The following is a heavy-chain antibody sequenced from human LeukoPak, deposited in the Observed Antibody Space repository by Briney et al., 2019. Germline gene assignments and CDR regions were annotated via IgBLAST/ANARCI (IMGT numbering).Heavy chain of an antibody. CDR3: ARDWKEGSRTTFDY. CDR1: GYTFTNYY. D-gene: IGHD3-10*01. CDR2: INPTGGSG. Sequence: ASVKVSCKASGYTFTNYYMHWVRQAPGQGPEWMGIINPTGGSGNYAQKFQGRVTMTRDTSTGTVYMELSSLRSEDTAVYYCARDWKEGSRTTFDYWGQGTLVTVSS. V-gene: IGHV1-46*01. J-gene: IGHJ4*02.